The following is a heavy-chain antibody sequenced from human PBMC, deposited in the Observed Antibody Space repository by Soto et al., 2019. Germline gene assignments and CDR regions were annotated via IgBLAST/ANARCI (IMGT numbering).Heavy chain of an antibody. Sequence: SLRLSCAASGFTFSTRAMSWVRQAPGKGLEWVSAISGSGGSTYYADSVKGRFTISRDNSKNTMYLQMNSLRTEDTAVYYCAKDQGYYYCMDVWGQGTTVTVSS. V-gene: IGHV3-23*01. CDR3: AKDQGYYYCMDV. J-gene: IGHJ6*02. CDR2: ISGSGGST. CDR1: GFTFSTRA.